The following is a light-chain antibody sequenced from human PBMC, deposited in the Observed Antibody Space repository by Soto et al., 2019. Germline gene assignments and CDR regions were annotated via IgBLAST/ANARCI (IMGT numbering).Light chain of an antibody. CDR2: EGS. CDR1: SSDIGSYNL. Sequence: QSVLTQPASVSGSPGQSITISCTGTSSDIGSYNLVSWYQQHPGKAPKVMIYEGSKRPSGVSNRFSGSKSGNKASLTISGLQPEDEADYYCCSYSGSSTLVVFGGGTQLTVL. CDR3: CSYSGSSTLVV. J-gene: IGLJ2*01. V-gene: IGLV2-23*03.